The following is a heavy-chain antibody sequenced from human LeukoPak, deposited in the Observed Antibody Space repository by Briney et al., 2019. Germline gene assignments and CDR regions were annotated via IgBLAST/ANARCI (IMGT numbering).Heavy chain of an antibody. V-gene: IGHV3-43*02. CDR3: ATNVVVPAAMSYYYYGMDV. Sequence: GGSLRLPCAASGFTFDDYAMHWVRQAPGKGLEWVSIISGDGGRTYYADSVKGRFTISRDNSKNSLYLQMNSLRTEDTALYYCATNVVVPAAMSYYYYGMDVCGQGTTVTVSS. CDR1: GFTFDDYA. D-gene: IGHD2-2*01. J-gene: IGHJ6*02. CDR2: ISGDGGRT.